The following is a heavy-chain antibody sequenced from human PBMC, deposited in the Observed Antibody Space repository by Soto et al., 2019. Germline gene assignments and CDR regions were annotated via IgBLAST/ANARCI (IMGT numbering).Heavy chain of an antibody. V-gene: IGHV4-30-4*01. CDR2: IYYSGST. D-gene: IGHD2-2*01. CDR3: ARAQLVGYYFDY. CDR1: GGSISSGDYY. J-gene: IGHJ4*02. Sequence: SETLSLTCTVSGGSISSGDYYWSWIRQPPGKGLEWIGYIYYSGSTYYNPSLKSRVSISVDTSKNQFSLKLTSVTAADTAVYYCARAQLVGYYFDYWGQGTLVTVSS.